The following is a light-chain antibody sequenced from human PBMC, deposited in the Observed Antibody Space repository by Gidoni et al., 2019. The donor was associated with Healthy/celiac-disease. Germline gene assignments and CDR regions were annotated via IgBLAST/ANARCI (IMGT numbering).Light chain of an antibody. J-gene: IGKJ2*01. V-gene: IGKV3-11*01. Sequence: ELVLTHSPATLSLSPGERATLHCRASQSVSSYLAWYQQKPGQAPRLLIYDASNRATGIPARFSGSGSGTDFTLTISSLEPEDFAVYYCQQRSNWPPYTFGQGTKLEIK. CDR1: QSVSSY. CDR2: DAS. CDR3: QQRSNWPPYT.